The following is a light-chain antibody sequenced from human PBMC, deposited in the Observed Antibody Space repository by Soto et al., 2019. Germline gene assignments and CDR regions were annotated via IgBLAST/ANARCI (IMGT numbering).Light chain of an antibody. CDR1: QSVSSK. Sequence: EMVMTQTPATLSVSPGERDTLSCRASQSVSSKLAWYQQKPGQAPRLLIYDTSTRATGIPARFSGSGSGTEFTLTISSLQSEDFAVYYCQQYSNWPPITFGQGTRLEIK. J-gene: IGKJ5*01. CDR2: DTS. V-gene: IGKV3-15*01. CDR3: QQYSNWPPIT.